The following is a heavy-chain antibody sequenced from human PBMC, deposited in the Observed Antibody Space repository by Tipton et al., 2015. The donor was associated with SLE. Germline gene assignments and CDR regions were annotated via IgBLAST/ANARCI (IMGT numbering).Heavy chain of an antibody. V-gene: IGHV3-15*01. J-gene: IGHJ4*02. Sequence: SLRLSCAASGFTFSNAWMSWVRQAPGKGLEWVGRIKSKTDGGTTDYAAPVKGRFTISRDDSKNTLYLQMNSLKTEDTAVYYCTTHYDFWSEFDYWGQGTLVTVSS. CDR1: GFTFSNAW. CDR2: IKSKTDGGTT. CDR3: TTHYDFWSEFDY. D-gene: IGHD3-3*01.